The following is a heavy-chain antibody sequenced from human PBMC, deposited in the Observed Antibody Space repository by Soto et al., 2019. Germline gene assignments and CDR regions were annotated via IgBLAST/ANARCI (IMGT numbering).Heavy chain of an antibody. V-gene: IGHV3-13*01. Sequence: GGSLRLSCAASGFTFSSYDMHWVRQATGKGLEWVSAIGTAGDTYYPGSVKGRFTISRDNGRNSLFLQMSSLRDEDTAVYYCARDRDWAFDYWGLGTLVTVSS. CDR3: ARDRDWAFDY. D-gene: IGHD2-21*02. J-gene: IGHJ4*02. CDR2: IGTAGDT. CDR1: GFTFSSYD.